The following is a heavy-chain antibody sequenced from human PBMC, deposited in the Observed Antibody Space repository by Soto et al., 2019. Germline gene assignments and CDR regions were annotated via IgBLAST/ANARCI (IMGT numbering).Heavy chain of an antibody. CDR2: ISTYNGNT. V-gene: IGHV1-18*04. D-gene: IGHD2-2*01. J-gene: IGHJ5*02. Sequence: QVQLVQSGAEVKKPGASVKVSCTASGYTFSNYGITWVRQAPGQGLEWMGWISTYNGNTNYAKKVQGRVTMTIDTTTSTAYMELRSLSSDDTDMYYCAACTGPSCHRGREWFDPWGQGPLVTVSA. CDR3: AACTGPSCHRGREWFDP. CDR1: GYTFSNYG.